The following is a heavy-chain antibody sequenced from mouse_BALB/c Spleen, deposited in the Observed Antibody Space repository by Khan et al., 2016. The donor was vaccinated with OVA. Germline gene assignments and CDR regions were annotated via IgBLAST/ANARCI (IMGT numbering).Heavy chain of an antibody. Sequence: QVRLQQSGAELARPGASVKMSCKASGYTFTSYTIHWIKLRPGQGMEWIGFINPSNGYTNYNQKFKDKAKLTADKSYTTVYMQLSSLASDDSAVSNCVRDGAYHRNDGWFAYWGQGTLVTVSA. CDR2: INPSNGYT. D-gene: IGHD2-14*01. CDR1: GYTFTSYT. J-gene: IGHJ3*01. CDR3: VRDGAYHRNDGWFAY. V-gene: IGHV1-4*01.